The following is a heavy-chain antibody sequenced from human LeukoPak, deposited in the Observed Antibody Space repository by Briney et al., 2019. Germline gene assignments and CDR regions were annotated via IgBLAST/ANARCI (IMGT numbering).Heavy chain of an antibody. CDR3: AKTYSSGWYLFDY. Sequence: PGGSLRLSCAASGFTFSSYAMSWVRQVPGKGLEWVSVISAGGGTTYYADSVKGRFTISRDNSNNTLYLQMNSLRAEDTAVYFCAKTYSSGWYLFDYWGQGTLVTVPS. V-gene: IGHV3-23*01. D-gene: IGHD6-19*01. CDR1: GFTFSSYA. CDR2: ISAGGGTT. J-gene: IGHJ4*02.